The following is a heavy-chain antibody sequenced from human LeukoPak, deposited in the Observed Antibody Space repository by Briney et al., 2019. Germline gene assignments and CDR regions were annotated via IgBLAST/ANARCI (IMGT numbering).Heavy chain of an antibody. J-gene: IGHJ4*02. CDR3: ARHGNGPDSEFDY. CDR2: IYYSGST. V-gene: IGHV4-59*08. Sequence: SSETLSLTCTVSGGSISSYYWSWIRQPPGKGLEWIGYIYYSGSTNYNPSLKSRVTISVDTSKNQFSLKLSSVTAADTAVYYCARHGNGPDSEFDYWGQGTLVTVSS. CDR1: GGSISSYY. D-gene: IGHD4-23*01.